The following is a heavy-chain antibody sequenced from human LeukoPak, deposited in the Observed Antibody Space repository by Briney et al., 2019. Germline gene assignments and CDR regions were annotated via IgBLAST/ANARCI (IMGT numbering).Heavy chain of an antibody. CDR2: ISSSGSTI. Sequence: GGSLRLPCAASGLTFSSYEMNWVRQAPGKGLEWVSYISSSGSTIYYADSVKGRFTISRDNAKNSLYLQMNSLRAEDTAVYYCARVVVVVAATRDAFDIWGQGTMVTVSS. D-gene: IGHD2-15*01. J-gene: IGHJ3*02. V-gene: IGHV3-48*03. CDR1: GLTFSSYE. CDR3: ARVVVVVAATRDAFDI.